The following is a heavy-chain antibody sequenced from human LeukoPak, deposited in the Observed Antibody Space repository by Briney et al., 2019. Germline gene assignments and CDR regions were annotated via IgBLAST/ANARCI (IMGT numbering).Heavy chain of an antibody. Sequence: PGGALRLSCAASGFTFSSYEMNWVRQAPGKGLEWVSYISSSGSTIYYADSVKGRFTISRDNAKNSLYLQMNSLRAEDTAVYYCARDSATGTFDNWGQGSLVTVSS. D-gene: IGHD1-1*01. CDR1: GFTFSSYE. V-gene: IGHV3-48*03. J-gene: IGHJ4*02. CDR3: ARDSATGTFDN. CDR2: ISSSGSTI.